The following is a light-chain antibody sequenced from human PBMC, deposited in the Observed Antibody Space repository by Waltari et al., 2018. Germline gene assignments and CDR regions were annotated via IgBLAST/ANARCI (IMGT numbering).Light chain of an antibody. J-gene: IGLJ2*01. Sequence: QSALTQPASVSGSPGQSITISCTGTNSNIGGNNYVSWYQQHPGKAPKLMIYEVSERPSGVSNRFSGSKSGNTASLTISGLQAEDDADYYCCSYAGSSVIIGGGTKLTVL. CDR2: EVS. CDR3: CSYAGSSVI. V-gene: IGLV2-23*02. CDR1: NSNIGGNNY.